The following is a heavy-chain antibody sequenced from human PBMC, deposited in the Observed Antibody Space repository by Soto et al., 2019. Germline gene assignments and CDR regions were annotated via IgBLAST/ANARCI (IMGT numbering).Heavy chain of an antibody. CDR3: AKDWGDIAARFFKDYYYYGMDV. J-gene: IGHJ6*02. CDR1: GFTFSSYV. D-gene: IGHD6-6*01. Sequence: LVLACAAAGFTFSSYVMHWVRQTPVKGLERVAVISYDGSNKYYADSVKGRFTISRDNSKNTLYLQMNSLRAEDTAVYYCAKDWGDIAARFFKDYYYYGMDVWGQGTMVTSP. V-gene: IGHV3-30*18. CDR2: ISYDGSNK.